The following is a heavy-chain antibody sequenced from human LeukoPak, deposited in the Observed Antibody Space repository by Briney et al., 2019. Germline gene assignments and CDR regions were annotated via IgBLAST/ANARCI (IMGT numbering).Heavy chain of an antibody. CDR1: GYSFTSYW. D-gene: IGHD6-13*01. Sequence: GESLKISCKGSGYSFTSYWIGWVRQMPGKGLEWIAIIYPGDSDTRYSPSFQGQVTISADKSISTAYLQWSSLKASDTAMYYCTTLYSSSWKTFDYWGQGTLVTVSS. CDR3: TTLYSSSWKTFDY. V-gene: IGHV5-51*01. J-gene: IGHJ4*02. CDR2: IYPGDSDT.